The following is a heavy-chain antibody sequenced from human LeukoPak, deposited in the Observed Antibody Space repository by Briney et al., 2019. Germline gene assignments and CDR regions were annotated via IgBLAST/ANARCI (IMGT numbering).Heavy chain of an antibody. CDR3: AKAPTYDFWSGPRKYYFDY. CDR2: INSDGSST. J-gene: IGHJ4*02. CDR1: GFTFSSYW. D-gene: IGHD3-3*01. Sequence: GGSLRLSCAASGFTFSSYWMHWVRQAPGKGLVWVSRINSDGSSTSYADSVKGRFTISRDNAKNSLYLQMNSLRAEDTALYYCAKAPTYDFWSGPRKYYFDYWGQGTLVTVSS. V-gene: IGHV3-74*01.